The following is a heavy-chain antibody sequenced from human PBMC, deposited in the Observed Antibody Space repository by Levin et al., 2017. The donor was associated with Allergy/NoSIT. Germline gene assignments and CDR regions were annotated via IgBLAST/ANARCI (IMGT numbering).Heavy chain of an antibody. CDR1: GYTFTGYY. Sequence: ASVKVSCKASGYTFTGYYMHWVRQAPGQGLEWMGWINPNSGGTNYAQKFQGRVTMTRDTSISTAYMELSRLRSDDTAVYYCARDAAVTYYYGSGSYGYWGQGTLVTVSS. J-gene: IGHJ4*02. D-gene: IGHD3-10*01. CDR3: ARDAAVTYYYGSGSYGY. V-gene: IGHV1-2*02. CDR2: INPNSGGT.